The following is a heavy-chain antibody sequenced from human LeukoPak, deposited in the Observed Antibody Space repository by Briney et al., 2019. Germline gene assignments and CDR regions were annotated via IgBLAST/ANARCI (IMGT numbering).Heavy chain of an antibody. CDR2: ISSSSTI. CDR3: ANTAYSSGWRPDAFDI. J-gene: IGHJ3*02. V-gene: IGHV3-48*04. Sequence: GGSLRLSCAASGFAFSSNSMNWVRQAPGKGLEWVSYISSSSTIYYADSVKGRFTISRDNAKNSLYLQMNSLRAEDTAVYYCANTAYSSGWRPDAFDIWGQGTMVTVSS. D-gene: IGHD6-19*01. CDR1: GFAFSSNS.